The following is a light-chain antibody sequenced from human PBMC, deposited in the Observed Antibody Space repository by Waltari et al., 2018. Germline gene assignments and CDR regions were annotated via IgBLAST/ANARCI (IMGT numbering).Light chain of an antibody. V-gene: IGLV1-47*01. CDR1: SSNIGSNY. CDR3: AAWDDSLSGPV. CDR2: RNN. J-gene: IGLJ2*01. Sequence: QSVLTQPPSASGTPGQRVTISCSGSSSNIGSNYVYWYQQLPGTAPKLLIYRNNQRPSGVPDRFAGFKSGPSASLAISGLRSEDEADYYCAAWDDSLSGPVFGGGTKLTVL.